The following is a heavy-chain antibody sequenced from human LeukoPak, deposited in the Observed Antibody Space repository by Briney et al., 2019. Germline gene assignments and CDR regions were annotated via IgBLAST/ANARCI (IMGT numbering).Heavy chain of an antibody. V-gene: IGHV3-23*01. CDR3: ARARYSSGWYVFFDY. CDR1: GFTFNNYA. Sequence: GGSLRLSCAASGFTFNNYAMTWVRQAPGKGLEWVSTIIGSGGSTDYADSVKGRFTISRDNSKDTLFLQMDSLRVEDTAVYYCARARYSSGWYVFFDYWGQGTLVTVSS. D-gene: IGHD6-19*01. CDR2: IIGSGGST. J-gene: IGHJ4*02.